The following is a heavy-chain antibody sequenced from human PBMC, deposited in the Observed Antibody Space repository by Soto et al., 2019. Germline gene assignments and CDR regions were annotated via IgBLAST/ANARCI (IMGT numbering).Heavy chain of an antibody. J-gene: IGHJ6*02. CDR2: INPSGGNT. CDR1: GYTFTTYY. D-gene: IGHD3-3*01. CDR3: ARGRFLEWLGNYYYDMDV. Sequence: QVQLVQSGAEVKKPGASVKVSCKASGYTFTTYYMHWVRQAPGQGLEWMGIINPSGGNTNYALKFQGRVTMTRDTSTSTVYMELSSLRSEDTAVYYCARGRFLEWLGNYYYDMDVWGQGTTVTVSS. V-gene: IGHV1-46*01.